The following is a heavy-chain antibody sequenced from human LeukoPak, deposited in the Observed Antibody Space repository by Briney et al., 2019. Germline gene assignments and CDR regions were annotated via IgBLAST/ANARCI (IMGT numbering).Heavy chain of an antibody. CDR3: ARPYCSGGSCRWYFDL. CDR2: IYYSGST. CDR1: GGSISSYY. J-gene: IGHJ2*01. V-gene: IGHV4-59*08. Sequence: SETLSLTCTVSGGSISSYYWSWIRQPPGNGLGWIGYIYYSGSTNYNPSLKSRVTISVDTSKNQFSLKLSSVTAADTAVYYCARPYCSGGSCRWYFDLWGRGTLVTVSS. D-gene: IGHD2-15*01.